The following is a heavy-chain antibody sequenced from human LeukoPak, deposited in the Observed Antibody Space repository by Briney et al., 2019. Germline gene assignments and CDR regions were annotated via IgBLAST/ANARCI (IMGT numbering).Heavy chain of an antibody. V-gene: IGHV3-23*01. Sequence: GGSLRLSCAASGFTFSSYDMSWVRQAPGKGLEWVSAISGSGGSTFYADSVNCLFTISRDNSNNTLYLQMNSLRAEDTAVYYCAKRPKSGSYYFLDYWGQGPLVTVSS. D-gene: IGHD1-26*01. J-gene: IGHJ4*02. CDR3: AKRPKSGSYYFLDY. CDR2: ISGSGGST. CDR1: GFTFSSYD.